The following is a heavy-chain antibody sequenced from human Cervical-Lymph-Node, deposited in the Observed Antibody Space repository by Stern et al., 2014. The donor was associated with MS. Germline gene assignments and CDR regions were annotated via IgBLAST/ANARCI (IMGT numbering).Heavy chain of an antibody. V-gene: IGHV5-51*01. CDR3: ARQRYFDY. J-gene: IGHJ4*02. CDR2: SFPGGSDI. Sequence: EVQLVESGPEVKRPGESLKLSCQASGYTFTSYWIGWVRQVPGTGREWIAISFPGGSDIRYSPSFQGKVTISADKSSSTAYLQGNNLKASDTAIYYCARQRYFDYWGQGTLVTVSS. CDR1: GYTFTSYW.